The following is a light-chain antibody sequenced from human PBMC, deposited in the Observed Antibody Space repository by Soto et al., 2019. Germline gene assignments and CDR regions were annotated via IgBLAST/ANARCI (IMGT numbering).Light chain of an antibody. J-gene: IGKJ1*01. Sequence: EIVLTQSPATLSLSPGERATLSCRASQSVSSYLAWYQQKPGQAPRLLIYDASNRATGIPARFSGSGSGTDFTLTISSLRSEDFAVYFCQQYYNWPRTFGQGTKVDI. CDR3: QQYYNWPRT. CDR2: DAS. CDR1: QSVSSY. V-gene: IGKV3-11*01.